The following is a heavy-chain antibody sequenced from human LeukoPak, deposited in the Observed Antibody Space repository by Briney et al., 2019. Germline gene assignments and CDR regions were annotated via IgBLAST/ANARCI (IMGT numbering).Heavy chain of an antibody. Sequence: SETLSLPCAVYGGSLCVYYWSCIRHPPGKGVEWIGDINHSGSTNYNTSFKSRVTISVDTSKNQFSLKLSTVTAADTALYYCARNPSPRWGIYYYYYMDVWGKRTTVTIS. D-gene: IGHD2-8*02. CDR1: GGSLCVYY. V-gene: IGHV4-34*01. CDR2: INHSGST. CDR3: ARNPSPRWGIYYYYYMDV. J-gene: IGHJ6*03.